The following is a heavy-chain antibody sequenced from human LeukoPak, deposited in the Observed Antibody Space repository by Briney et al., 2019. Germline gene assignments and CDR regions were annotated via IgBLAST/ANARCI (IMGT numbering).Heavy chain of an antibody. Sequence: SETLSLTCTVSGGSISRTSYYWDWIRQPPGKGLEWIGNVFDSGSTHYNPSLKSRVTISVDTSKNQFSLRLSSVTAADTAIYYCARIHPANWNPFNWFDPWGQGTLVTVSS. CDR3: ARIHPANWNPFNWFDP. D-gene: IGHD1-1*01. CDR1: GGSISRTSYY. CDR2: VFDSGST. J-gene: IGHJ5*02. V-gene: IGHV4-39*01.